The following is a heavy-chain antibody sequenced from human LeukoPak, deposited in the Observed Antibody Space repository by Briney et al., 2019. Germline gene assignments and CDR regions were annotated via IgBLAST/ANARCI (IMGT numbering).Heavy chain of an antibody. CDR1: GGSISSYY. J-gene: IGHJ4*02. Sequence: PSETLSLTCTVSGGSISSYYWSWIRQPPGKGLEWIGHIYYSGSTNYNPSLKSRVTISVDTSKNQFSLKLSSVTAADTAVYYCALGYSSSWYHYWGQGTLVTVSS. CDR2: IYYSGST. CDR3: ALGYSSSWYHY. D-gene: IGHD6-13*01. V-gene: IGHV4-59*08.